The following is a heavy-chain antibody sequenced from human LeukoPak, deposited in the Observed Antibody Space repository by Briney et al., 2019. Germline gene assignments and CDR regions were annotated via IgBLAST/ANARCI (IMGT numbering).Heavy chain of an antibody. CDR2: IYYSGST. V-gene: IGHV4-31*03. J-gene: IGHJ4*02. Sequence: SQTLSLTCTVSGGSISSGGYYWSWIRQHPGKGLEWIGYIYYSGSTYYNPSLKSRVAISVDTSKNQFSLKLSSVTAADTAVYYCARVVGAKRYFDYWGQGTLVTVSS. D-gene: IGHD1-26*01. CDR3: ARVVGAKRYFDY. CDR1: GGSISSGGYY.